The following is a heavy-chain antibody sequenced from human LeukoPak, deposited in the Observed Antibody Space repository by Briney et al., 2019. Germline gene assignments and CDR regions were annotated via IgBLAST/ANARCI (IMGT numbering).Heavy chain of an antibody. V-gene: IGHV3-66*01. D-gene: IGHD1-1*01. CDR3: ARGPRLERHGMDV. CDR1: GFTVSSNY. Sequence: GGSLRLSCVASGFTVSSNYMSWVRQAPGKGLEWVSVISSGDTTYYADSVKGRFTISRDSSNNTLYLQMNSLRAEDTAVYFCARGPRLERHGMDVWGQGTTVTVSS. J-gene: IGHJ6*02. CDR2: ISSGDTT.